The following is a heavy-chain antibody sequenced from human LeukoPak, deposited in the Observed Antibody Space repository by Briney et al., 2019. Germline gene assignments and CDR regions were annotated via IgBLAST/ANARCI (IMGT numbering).Heavy chain of an antibody. CDR2: IYYSGST. CDR1: GGSISSYY. J-gene: IGHJ3*02. V-gene: IGHV4-59*01. Sequence: SETLSLTCTVSGGSISSYYWSWIRQPPGKGLEWIGYIYYSGSTNYNPSLKSRVTISVDTSKNQFSLKLSSVTAADTAVYYCARSGFNAFDIWGQGTMVTVSS. CDR3: ARSGFNAFDI. D-gene: IGHD3-10*01.